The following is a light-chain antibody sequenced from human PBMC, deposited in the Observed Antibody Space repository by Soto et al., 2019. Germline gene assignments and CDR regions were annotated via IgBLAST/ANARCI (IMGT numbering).Light chain of an antibody. Sequence: DTQMTQSPSSLSASVGDRVTITCRASQSIGTYLNWYQHKPGKAPNLLIYAASSLQSAVPSRFIGSGSGTDFTLTISSLQPEDFATYYCQQSYSTPQPFGQGTKVDIK. CDR2: AAS. V-gene: IGKV1-39*01. CDR3: QQSYSTPQP. J-gene: IGKJ1*01. CDR1: QSIGTY.